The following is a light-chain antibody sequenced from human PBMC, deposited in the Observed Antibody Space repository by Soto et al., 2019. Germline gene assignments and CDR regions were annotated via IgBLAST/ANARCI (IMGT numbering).Light chain of an antibody. V-gene: IGKV3-11*01. CDR1: QSVSSY. J-gene: IGKJ2*01. CDR2: DAS. CDR3: QQRSNWPPYT. Sequence: EIVLTQSPATLSLSPGESATLSCRASQSVSSYLAWYQQKRGQAPRLLIYDASNRATGIPARFSGSGSGTDFTLTISSLEPEDFAVYYCQQRSNWPPYTFGQGTKLEIK.